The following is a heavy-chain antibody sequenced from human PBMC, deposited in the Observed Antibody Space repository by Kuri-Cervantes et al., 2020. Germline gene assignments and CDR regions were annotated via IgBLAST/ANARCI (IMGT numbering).Heavy chain of an antibody. V-gene: IGHV3-21*01. CDR3: AREGRRVYAFDI. CDR2: ISSSSSYI. D-gene: IGHD4-17*01. Sequence: GGSLRLSCAASGFTFDTYWMHWVRQAPGKGLEWVSSISSSSSYIYYADSVKGRFTISRDNAKNSLYLQTNSLRAEDTAVYYCAREGRRVYAFDIWGQGTMVTVSS. J-gene: IGHJ3*02. CDR1: GFTFDTYW.